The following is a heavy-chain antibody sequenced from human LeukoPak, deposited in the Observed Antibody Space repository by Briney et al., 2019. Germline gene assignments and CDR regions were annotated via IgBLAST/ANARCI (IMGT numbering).Heavy chain of an antibody. CDR2: TSYYGSNK. V-gene: IGHV3-30*02. D-gene: IGHD3-22*01. J-gene: IGHJ4*02. CDR1: AFTFSIYD. CDR3: AKELYDYYDSSGYPGPGFDY. Sequence: PGGSLRLSCVASAFTFSIYDMHWARHAPGKGLEWVSFTSYYGSNKYCADSVKGRFTISRDNSKNTLYLQMNSLRAEDTAVYYCAKELYDYYDSSGYPGPGFDYWGQRTLVTVSS.